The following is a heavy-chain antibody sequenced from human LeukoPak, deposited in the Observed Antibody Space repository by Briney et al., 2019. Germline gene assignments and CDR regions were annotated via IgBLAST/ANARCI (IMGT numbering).Heavy chain of an antibody. CDR2: INHSGST. D-gene: IGHD6-19*01. CDR1: GGSFSGYS. CDR3: ARGWHSSGWKN. Sequence: SETLSLTCAVYGGSFSGYSWSWIRQPPGKGLEWIGEINHSGSTNYNPSLKSRVTISVDTSKNQFSLKLSSVTAADTAVYYCARGWHSSGWKNWGQGTLVTVSS. V-gene: IGHV4-34*01. J-gene: IGHJ4*02.